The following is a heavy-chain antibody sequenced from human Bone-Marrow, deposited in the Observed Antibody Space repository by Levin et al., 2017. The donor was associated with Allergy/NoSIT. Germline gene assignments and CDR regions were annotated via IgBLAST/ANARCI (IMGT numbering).Heavy chain of an antibody. CDR2: VSWNSGSI. CDR3: VKDIYNSGWYGGFDC. V-gene: IGHV3-9*01. D-gene: IGHD6-19*01. Sequence: SCATSGFTFDDYAMHWVRQTPGKGLEWVSGVSWNSGSIGYADSVKGRFTISRDNAKKSLYLQMNSLRPEDTAFYYCVKDIYNSGWYGGFDCWGQGALVSVSS. CDR1: GFTFDDYA. J-gene: IGHJ4*02.